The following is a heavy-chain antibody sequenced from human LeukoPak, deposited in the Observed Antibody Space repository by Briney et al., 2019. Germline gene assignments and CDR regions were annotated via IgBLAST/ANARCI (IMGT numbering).Heavy chain of an antibody. CDR3: ARGLSGYSYGFYFDY. CDR2: IYYSGST. CDR1: GGSISSYY. J-gene: IGHJ4*02. D-gene: IGHD5-18*01. Sequence: SETLSLTCTVSGGSISSYYWRWIRQPPGKGLEWIGYIYYSGSTNYNPSLKSRVTISVDTSKNQFSLKLSSVTAADTAVYYCARGLSGYSYGFYFDYWGQGTLVTVSS. V-gene: IGHV4-59*01.